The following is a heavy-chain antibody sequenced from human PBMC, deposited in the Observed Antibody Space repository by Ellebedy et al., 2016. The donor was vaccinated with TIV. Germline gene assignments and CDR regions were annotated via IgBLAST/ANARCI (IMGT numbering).Heavy chain of an antibody. V-gene: IGHV1-69*13. CDR3: ARAVSSGWSYYYGMDV. Sequence: SVKVSXXASGGTFSSYAISWVRQAPGQGLEWMGGIIPIFGTANYAQKFQGRVTITADESTSTAYMELSSLRSEDTAVYYCARAVSSGWSYYYGMDVWGQGTTVTVSS. J-gene: IGHJ6*02. CDR1: GGTFSSYA. D-gene: IGHD6-19*01. CDR2: IIPIFGTA.